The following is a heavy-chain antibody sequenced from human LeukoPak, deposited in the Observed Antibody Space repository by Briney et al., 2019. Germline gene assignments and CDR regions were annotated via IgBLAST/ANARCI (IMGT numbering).Heavy chain of an antibody. D-gene: IGHD3-10*01. V-gene: IGHV4-59*08. Sequence: KSGGSLRLSCAASGFTFSSYAMSWVRQPPGKGLEWIGYIYHSGNTKYNPSLDFEGRVTISVDTSKDQFSLKLSSVTAADTAVYYCARGVTWFDPWGQGTLVTVSS. J-gene: IGHJ5*02. CDR2: IYHSGNT. CDR1: GFTFSSYA. CDR3: ARGVTWFDP.